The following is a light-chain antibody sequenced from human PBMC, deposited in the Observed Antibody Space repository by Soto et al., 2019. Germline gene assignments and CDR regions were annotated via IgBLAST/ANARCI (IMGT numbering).Light chain of an antibody. CDR2: AAS. J-gene: IGKJ5*01. V-gene: IGKV1-27*01. Sequence: DIQMTQSPSSLSASVGDRVTITCRASQGISNFLAWYQQKPGKVPKLLISAASTLQSGVQSRFSGSGSGTDFTLTITSLQPEDVATYYCQKYSSVITFGQGTRLEIK. CDR3: QKYSSVIT. CDR1: QGISNF.